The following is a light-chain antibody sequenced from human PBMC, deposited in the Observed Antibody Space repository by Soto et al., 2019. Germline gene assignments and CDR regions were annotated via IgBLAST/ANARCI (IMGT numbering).Light chain of an antibody. CDR1: QSISSW. V-gene: IGKV1-5*01. CDR3: QQYNSYSGT. J-gene: IGKJ3*01. CDR2: DAS. Sequence: DIPMTQSPSTLSASVGDSVTITCRASQSISSWLAWYQQKPGKAPKLLIYDASSLESGVPSRFSGSGSGTECTLTISSLQPDDFATYYFQQYNSYSGTFGPGTKVDIK.